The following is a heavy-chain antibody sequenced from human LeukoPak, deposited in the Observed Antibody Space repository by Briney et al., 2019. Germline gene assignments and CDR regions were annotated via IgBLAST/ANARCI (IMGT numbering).Heavy chain of an antibody. CDR1: GFTFSSYS. V-gene: IGHV3-48*01. D-gene: IGHD6-25*01. Sequence: GGSLRLSCAASGFTFSSYSMNWVRQAPGKGLEWVSYIVSSGDTIYYADSAKGRFTISRDNAKNSLYLQMNSLRADDTAVYYCARFAAGGSYYYYMDVWGKGTTVTVSS. J-gene: IGHJ6*03. CDR3: ARFAAGGSYYYYMDV. CDR2: IVSSGDTI.